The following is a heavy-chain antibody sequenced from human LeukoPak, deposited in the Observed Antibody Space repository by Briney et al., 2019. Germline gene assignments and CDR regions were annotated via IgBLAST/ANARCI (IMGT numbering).Heavy chain of an antibody. D-gene: IGHD3-22*01. V-gene: IGHV3-7*01. CDR3: ARRYHFDSSGLHWRSPFDI. Sequence: PGGSLRLSCAASGFTFSSFWMTWVRQAPGKGLEWVANIRQDGGETYYVDSVKGRFTISRDNAKTSPYLQMTSLRAEDAAVYYCARRYHFDSSGLHWRSPFDIWGQGTMVAVSS. CDR1: GFTFSSFW. CDR2: IRQDGGET. J-gene: IGHJ3*02.